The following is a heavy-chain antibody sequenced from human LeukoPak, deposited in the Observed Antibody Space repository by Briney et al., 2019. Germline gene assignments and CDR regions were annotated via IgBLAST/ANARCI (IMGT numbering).Heavy chain of an antibody. CDR2: IIGSGGST. CDR1: GFTFSSYA. D-gene: IGHD3-3*01. V-gene: IGHV3-23*01. Sequence: GGSLRLSCAASGFTFSSYAMSWVRQAPGKGLEWVSAIIGSGGSTYYADSVKGRFTISRDNSKNTLYLQTNRLRAEDTAVYYFAKFHYFWSPGDYYIDVCGKGTTVTVSS. J-gene: IGHJ6*03. CDR3: AKFHYFWSPGDYYIDV.